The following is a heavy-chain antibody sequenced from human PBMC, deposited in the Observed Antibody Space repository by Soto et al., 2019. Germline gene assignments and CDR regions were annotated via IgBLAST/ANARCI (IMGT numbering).Heavy chain of an antibody. CDR3: ARGGKISEGYCTNGVCYTWYFDY. J-gene: IGHJ4*02. Sequence: GGSLRLSCAASGFTFSSYWMSWVRQAPGKGLEWVANIKQDGSEKYYVDSVKGRFTISRDNAKNSLYLQVNSLRAEDTAVYYCARGGKISEGYCTNGVCYTWYFDYWGQGTLVTVSS. V-gene: IGHV3-7*01. CDR2: IKQDGSEK. D-gene: IGHD2-8*01. CDR1: GFTFSSYW.